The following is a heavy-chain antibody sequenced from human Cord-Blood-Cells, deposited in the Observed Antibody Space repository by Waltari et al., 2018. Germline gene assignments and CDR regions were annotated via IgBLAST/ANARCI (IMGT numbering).Heavy chain of an antibody. J-gene: IGHJ5*02. Sequence: QVQLVQSGAEVKKPGSSVKVSCKASGGTFSSYAISWVRQAPGQGFEWMGGSIPILGTANYAQKFQGRVTITADEATSTAYMELSSLRSEDTAVYYCAREPLSGSYPFDPWGQGTLVTVSS. CDR2: SIPILGTA. CDR3: AREPLSGSYPFDP. CDR1: GGTFSSYA. D-gene: IGHD1-26*01. V-gene: IGHV1-69*01.